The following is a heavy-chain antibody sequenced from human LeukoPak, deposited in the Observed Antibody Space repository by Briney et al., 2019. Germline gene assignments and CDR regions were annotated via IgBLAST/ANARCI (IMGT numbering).Heavy chain of an antibody. CDR1: GFTFSSYG. CDR2: ISDDGSNK. D-gene: IGHD2-2*01. Sequence: GGSLRLSCAASGFTFSSYGMHWVRQAPGKGLEWVASISDDGSNKYYADSVKGRFTISRDNSKNTLYLQMNSLRAEDTAVYYCAKDRCSSTSCYSDYWGQGTLVTVSS. V-gene: IGHV3-30*18. CDR3: AKDRCSSTSCYSDY. J-gene: IGHJ4*02.